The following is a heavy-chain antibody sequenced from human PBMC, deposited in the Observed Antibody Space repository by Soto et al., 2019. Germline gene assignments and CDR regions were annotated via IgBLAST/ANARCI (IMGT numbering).Heavy chain of an antibody. Sequence: QVQLQESGPGLVNPSGTLSLTCVISGASISTSNWWSWVRQSPGKGLEWLGEIYHTGSTSYSPSLKSRVSMSIDKSKNQFSLRLTAVTAADTAIYYCARGPRSGSYSVDGFDVWGQGTMVTVSS. CDR3: ARGPRSGSYSVDGFDV. CDR1: GASISTSNW. CDR2: IYHTGST. J-gene: IGHJ3*01. D-gene: IGHD1-26*01. V-gene: IGHV4-4*02.